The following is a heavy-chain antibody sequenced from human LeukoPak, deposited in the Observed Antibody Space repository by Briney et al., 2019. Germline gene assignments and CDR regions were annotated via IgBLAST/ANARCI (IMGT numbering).Heavy chain of an antibody. CDR1: GFTFSSYA. J-gene: IGHJ4*02. V-gene: IGHV3-23*01. D-gene: IGHD2-21*01. Sequence: GGSLRLSCAASGFTFSSYAMSWVRQAPGKGLEWVSGISRSGDTPHYADSVKGQVTISRDNSKNTVYLQMNSLRAEDTAVYYCAKDGAYCGGSNYYLFDSWGQGTLVTVSS. CDR3: AKDGAYCGGSNYYLFDS. CDR2: ISRSGDTP.